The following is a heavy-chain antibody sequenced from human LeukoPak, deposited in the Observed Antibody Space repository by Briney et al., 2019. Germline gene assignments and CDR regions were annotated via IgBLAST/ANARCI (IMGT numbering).Heavy chain of an antibody. CDR3: ARISGGDWYFDY. CDR2: INHSGST. D-gene: IGHD2-21*02. CDR1: GGSFSGYY. V-gene: IGHV4-34*01. Sequence: PSETLSLTCAVYGGSFSGYYWSWICQPPGKGLEWIGEINHSGSTNYNPSLKSRVTISVDTSKNQFSLKLSSVTAADTAVYYCARISGGDWYFDYWGQGTLVTVSS. J-gene: IGHJ4*02.